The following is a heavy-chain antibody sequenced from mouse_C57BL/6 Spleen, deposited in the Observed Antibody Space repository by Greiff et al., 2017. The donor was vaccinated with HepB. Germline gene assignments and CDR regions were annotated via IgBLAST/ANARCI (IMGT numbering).Heavy chain of an antibody. J-gene: IGHJ3*01. CDR3: ARSDGYYVAY. V-gene: IGHV1-64*01. D-gene: IGHD2-3*01. CDR1: GYTFTSYW. Sequence: QVQLQQPGAELVKPGASVKLSCKASGYTFTSYWMHWVKQRPGQGLEWIGMIRPNSGSTNYNEKFKSKATLTVDKSSSTAYMQLSSLTSEDSAVYYCARSDGYYVAYWGQGTLVTVSA. CDR2: IRPNSGST.